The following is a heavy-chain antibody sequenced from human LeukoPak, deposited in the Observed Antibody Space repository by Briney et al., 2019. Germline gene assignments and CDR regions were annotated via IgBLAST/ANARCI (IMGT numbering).Heavy chain of an antibody. J-gene: IGHJ5*02. Sequence: GASVKVSCKASGYTFTTYGISWVRQAPGQGLEWMGYIITYNGNTNYAQKLQGRVTMTTDTSTSTAYMELRSLRSDDTAVYYCARDTKRTRARWENLGIDPWDQGTLVTVSS. V-gene: IGHV1-18*01. CDR2: IITYNGNT. CDR3: ARDTKRTRARWENLGIDP. D-gene: IGHD3-16*01. CDR1: GYTFTTYG.